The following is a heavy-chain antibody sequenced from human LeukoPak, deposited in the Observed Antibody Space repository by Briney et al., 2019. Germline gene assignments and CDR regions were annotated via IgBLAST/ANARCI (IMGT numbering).Heavy chain of an antibody. J-gene: IGHJ3*02. D-gene: IGHD3-16*01. CDR3: ARARGSHNAFDI. V-gene: IGHV3-21*01. CDR2: IGSSSSDM. CDR1: GFTFSSYS. Sequence: GGSLRLSCEASGFTFSSYSMNWVRQAPGRGLEWVSSIGSSSSDMYYADSGQGRFTISRDNAKNSLYLQMNSLRAEDTAIYYCARARGSHNAFDIWGQGTMVTVSS.